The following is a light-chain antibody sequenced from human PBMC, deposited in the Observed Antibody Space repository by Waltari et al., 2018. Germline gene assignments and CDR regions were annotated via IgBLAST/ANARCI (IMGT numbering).Light chain of an antibody. J-gene: IGKJ4*01. CDR2: SAS. V-gene: IGKV1-39*01. Sequence: DIQMTQSPSSLSTSVGDRVTITCRASQNIKKYLSWYQQKPGKAPNLLIYSASSLQSGVPSTFSGSGSGTDFTLTIISLQPEDFATYYCQQTYNAPLTFGGGTKVEIK. CDR3: QQTYNAPLT. CDR1: QNIKKY.